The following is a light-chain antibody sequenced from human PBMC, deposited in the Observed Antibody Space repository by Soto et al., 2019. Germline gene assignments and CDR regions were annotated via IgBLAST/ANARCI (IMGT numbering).Light chain of an antibody. CDR3: QQYNDWPGGT. CDR1: QRVSSN. V-gene: IGKV3-15*01. CDR2: GAS. J-gene: IGKJ2*01. Sequence: EIVMTQSPATLSVSPGGRATLSCRASQRVSSNLAWYQQKPGQAPRLLIYGASTRTTGVPARFGGSGSGTVFILTISSLQSEDASLYYCQQYNDWPGGTFGQGTKLDIK.